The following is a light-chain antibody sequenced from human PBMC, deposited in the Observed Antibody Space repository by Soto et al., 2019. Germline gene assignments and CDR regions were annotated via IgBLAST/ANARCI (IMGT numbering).Light chain of an antibody. CDR2: KAS. CDR1: QTISSW. J-gene: IGKJ1*01. V-gene: IGKV1-5*03. Sequence: DIQMTQSPSTLSGSVGDRVTITCRASQTISSWLAWYQQKPGKAPKLLIYKASTLKSGVPSRFSGSGSGTEFTLTISSLQPDYFATYYCQHYNSYSEAFCQGTKVQL. CDR3: QHYNSYSEA.